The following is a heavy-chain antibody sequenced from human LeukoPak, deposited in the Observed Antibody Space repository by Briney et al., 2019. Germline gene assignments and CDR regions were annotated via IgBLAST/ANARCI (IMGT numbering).Heavy chain of an antibody. V-gene: IGHV3-30-3*01. CDR2: ISYDGSNK. CDR1: GFTFSSYA. Sequence: PGRSLRLSCAASGFTFSSYAMHWVRQAPGKGLEWVAVISYDGSNKYYADSVKGRFTISRDNSKNTLYLRMNSLRAEDTAVYYCARVGWENWYYFDYWGQGTLVTVSS. J-gene: IGHJ4*02. CDR3: ARVGWENWYYFDY. D-gene: IGHD1-1*01.